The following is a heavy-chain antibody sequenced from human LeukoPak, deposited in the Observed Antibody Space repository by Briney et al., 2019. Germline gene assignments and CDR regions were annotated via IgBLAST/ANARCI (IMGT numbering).Heavy chain of an antibody. CDR1: GFTFDYYG. CDR2: INWNGGST. Sequence: GGSLRLSCAASGFTFDYYGLSWVRHAPGKGLGWVSGINWNGGSTDYADAGKSRFTISRDNAKNSLYLQMNSLRAEDTALYYCARDRYYDSSDFLDYWGQGTLVTVSS. D-gene: IGHD3-22*01. J-gene: IGHJ4*02. CDR3: ARDRYYDSSDFLDY. V-gene: IGHV3-20*04.